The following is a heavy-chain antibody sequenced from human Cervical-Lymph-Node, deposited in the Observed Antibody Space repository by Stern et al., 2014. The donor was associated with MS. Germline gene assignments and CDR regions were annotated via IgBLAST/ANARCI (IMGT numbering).Heavy chain of an antibody. D-gene: IGHD2-21*01. CDR2: INPNNGVT. Sequence: VQLGQSGPEVKKPGASLKVSCKASGYTFTAFYIHWVRQAPGQGLEWMGRINPNNGVTNFPQKFQGRVTMTLDTSISVAYMVLSNLTSDDTAVYYCARDSVVEDLDSWGQGTLVTVSS. V-gene: IGHV1-2*06. CDR1: GYTFTAFY. J-gene: IGHJ4*02. CDR3: ARDSVVEDLDS.